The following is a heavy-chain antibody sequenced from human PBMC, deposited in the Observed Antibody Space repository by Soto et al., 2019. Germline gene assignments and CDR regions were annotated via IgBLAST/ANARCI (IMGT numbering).Heavy chain of an antibody. J-gene: IGHJ4*02. V-gene: IGHV1-18*01. Sequence: QLQLVQSGAEAKKPGAPVKVSCKASGYTFPTSTISWLRQAPGQGLEWMGWIKAYSGNTNYAQKLQGRVTMTTDTSTSTAYMELRSLTTDDTAIYYCAIANYGDDDYWGQGTLVTVSS. D-gene: IGHD4-17*01. CDR1: GYTFPTST. CDR2: IKAYSGNT. CDR3: AIANYGDDDY.